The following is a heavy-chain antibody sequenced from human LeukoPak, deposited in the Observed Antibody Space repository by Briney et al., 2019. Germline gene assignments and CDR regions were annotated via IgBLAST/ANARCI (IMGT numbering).Heavy chain of an antibody. D-gene: IGHD6-13*01. CDR3: ARDRIAAAGPPRLPGQCFDY. V-gene: IGHV1-2*04. J-gene: IGHJ4*02. CDR1: GYTFTGYY. CDR2: INPNSGGT. Sequence: ASVKVSCKASGYTFTGYYMHWVRQAPGQGLEWMGWINPNSGGTNYAQKFQGWVTMTRDTSISTAYMELSRLRSDDTAVYYCARDRIAAAGPPRLPGQCFDYWGQGTLVTASS.